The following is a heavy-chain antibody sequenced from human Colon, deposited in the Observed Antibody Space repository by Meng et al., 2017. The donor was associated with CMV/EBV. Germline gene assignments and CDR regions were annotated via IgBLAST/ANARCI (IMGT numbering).Heavy chain of an antibody. J-gene: IGHJ4*02. V-gene: IGHV4-59*01. CDR1: GDSISSYY. CDR2: IHNSGST. D-gene: IGHD3-10*01. Sequence: GSLRLSCTVSGDSISSYYWSWIRQPPGKGLEWIGYIHNSGSTNSNASLKSRVTMSVDTSTNKFSLKLTSVTAADTAVYYCARLNYYASGSYHDTYYFDYWGQGTLVTVSS. CDR3: ARLNYYASGSYHDTYYFDY.